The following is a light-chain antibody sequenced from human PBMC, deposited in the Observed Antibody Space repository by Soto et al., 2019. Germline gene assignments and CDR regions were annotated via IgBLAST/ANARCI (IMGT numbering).Light chain of an antibody. CDR2: WSS. CDR1: HSVLYSSNNKNY. CDR3: QQYYSPPPLT. J-gene: IGKJ4*01. Sequence: DILITQSPYSLAVSLGERAAINCKSSHSVLYSSNNKNYLAWYHQKAGQTPKLLLSWSSTRESGVPDRFSGSGSGTDFSLTISSLQAEDVAVYYCQQYYSPPPLTFGGGTKVDIK. V-gene: IGKV4-1*01.